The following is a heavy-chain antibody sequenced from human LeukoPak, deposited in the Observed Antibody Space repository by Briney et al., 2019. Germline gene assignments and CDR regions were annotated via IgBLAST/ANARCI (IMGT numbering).Heavy chain of an antibody. Sequence: GGSLRLSCVASGFTFSSFGMHWVRQAPGKGLEWVALIWYDGSNTYYADSVKGRFTISRDDSKNTVYLQMNSLRVEDTALYYCARGFLDFDAWGQGTLVIV. D-gene: IGHD3-3*01. V-gene: IGHV3-33*01. J-gene: IGHJ4*02. CDR2: IWYDGSNT. CDR3: ARGFLDFDA. CDR1: GFTFSSFG.